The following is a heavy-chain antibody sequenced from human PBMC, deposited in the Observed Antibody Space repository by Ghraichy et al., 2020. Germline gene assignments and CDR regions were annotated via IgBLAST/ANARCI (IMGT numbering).Heavy chain of an antibody. V-gene: IGHV2-70*04. CDR2: IDWDDDK. CDR1: GFSLSTSGMR. Sequence: SGPTLVKPTQTLTLTCSFSGFSLSTSGMRVSWIRQPPGKALEWLARIDWDDDKFYSTSLKTRLTISKDTSKNQVVLTMTNMDPVDTATDYCARSRVGFGELFGANDAFDIWGQGTMVTVSS. CDR3: ARSRVGFGELFGANDAFDI. D-gene: IGHD3-10*01. J-gene: IGHJ3*02.